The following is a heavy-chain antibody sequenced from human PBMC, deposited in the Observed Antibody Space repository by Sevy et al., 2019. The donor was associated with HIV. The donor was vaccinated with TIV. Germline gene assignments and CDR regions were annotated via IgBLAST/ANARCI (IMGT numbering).Heavy chain of an antibody. CDR2: INPSGGRT. CDR1: GYTFTSYY. J-gene: IGHJ1*01. D-gene: IGHD3-10*01. Sequence: ASVKVSCKASGYTFTSYYMHWVRQAPGQGLEWMGIINPSGGRTSYAQKFQGRVTMTRDTSTSTVYMELSSLRSEDTAVYYCARTSYYGSGSAEYFQHWGQGTLVTVSS. CDR3: ARTSYYGSGSAEYFQH. V-gene: IGHV1-46*03.